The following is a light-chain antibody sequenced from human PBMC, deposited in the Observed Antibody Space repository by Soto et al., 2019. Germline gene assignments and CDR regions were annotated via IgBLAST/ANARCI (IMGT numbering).Light chain of an antibody. CDR2: DVS. V-gene: IGLV2-11*01. CDR1: SRDVGGYNY. Sequence: ALTQTRSVSGSPGQSVTISCTGTSRDVGGYNYVSWYQQHPGKAPKLMIYDVSKRPSGVPDRFSGSKSGNTASLTISGLQAEDEADYYCCSYAGSYTTYVFGTGTKVTVL. CDR3: CSYAGSYTTYV. J-gene: IGLJ1*01.